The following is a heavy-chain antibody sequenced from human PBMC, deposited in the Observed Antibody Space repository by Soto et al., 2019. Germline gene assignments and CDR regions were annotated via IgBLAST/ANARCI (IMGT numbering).Heavy chain of an antibody. Sequence: SETLSLTCTVSGGSISSGDYSWSWVRQSPGRGLEWIGHIYYSGSTNYNPSLKSRVTISIDTSKNQFSLKLSSVTAADTAVYYCARAPNRGYNYGYPYFDNWGQGTLVTVS. D-gene: IGHD5-18*01. CDR1: GGSISSGDYS. V-gene: IGHV4-61*08. CDR3: ARAPNRGYNYGYPYFDN. J-gene: IGHJ4*02. CDR2: IYYSGST.